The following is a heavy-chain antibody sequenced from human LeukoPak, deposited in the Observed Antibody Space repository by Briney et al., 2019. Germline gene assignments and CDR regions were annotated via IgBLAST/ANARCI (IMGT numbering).Heavy chain of an antibody. Sequence: SETLSLTCAVYGGSFSGYYWSWIRQPPGKGLEWIGEINHSGSTNYNPSLKSRVTISVDTSKNQFSLKLSSVTAADTAVFYCARRGYCSSTSCYRPFDYWGQGTLVTVSS. CDR1: GGSFSGYY. D-gene: IGHD2-2*01. CDR2: INHSGST. V-gene: IGHV4-34*01. J-gene: IGHJ4*02. CDR3: ARRGYCSSTSCYRPFDY.